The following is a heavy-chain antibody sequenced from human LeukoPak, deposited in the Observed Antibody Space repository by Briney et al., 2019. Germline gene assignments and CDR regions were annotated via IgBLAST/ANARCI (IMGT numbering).Heavy chain of an antibody. J-gene: IGHJ4*02. Sequence: ASVKVSCKASGYTFTSYYMHWVRQAPGQGLEWMGIINPSGGSTSYAQKFQGRVTMTRDTSTSTVYMELSSLRSEDTAVYYCAISPHRFCSSWYDCYFDYWGQGTLVTVSS. V-gene: IGHV1-46*01. CDR1: GYTFTSYY. D-gene: IGHD6-13*01. CDR3: AISPHRFCSSWYDCYFDY. CDR2: INPSGGST.